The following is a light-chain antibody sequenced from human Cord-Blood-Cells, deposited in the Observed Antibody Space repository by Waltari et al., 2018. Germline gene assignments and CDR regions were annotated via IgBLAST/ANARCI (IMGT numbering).Light chain of an antibody. CDR2: DVS. V-gene: IGLV2-14*01. Sequence: QSALTQPASVSGSPGQSITISCTGNSSDVGGYNYVSGYQKPPGKAPQPMIYDVSNRPSGVSNRFSGSKSGNTASLTISGLQAEDEADYYCSSYTSSSTVVFGGGTKLTVL. J-gene: IGLJ2*01. CDR1: SSDVGGYNY. CDR3: SSYTSSSTVV.